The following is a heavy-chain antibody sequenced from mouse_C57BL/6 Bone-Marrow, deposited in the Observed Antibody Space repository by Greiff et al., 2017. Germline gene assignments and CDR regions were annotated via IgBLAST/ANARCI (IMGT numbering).Heavy chain of an antibody. D-gene: IGHD2-4*01. V-gene: IGHV1-81*01. CDR3: AREGIYYDYDGGVRYAMDY. CDR1: GYTFTSYG. Sequence: VKLQESGAELARPGASVKLSCKASGYTFTSYGISWVKQRTGQGLEWIGEIYPRSGNTYYTEKFQGKATLTADKSSSTASMELRSLTSEDSAVYCCAREGIYYDYDGGVRYAMDYWGQGTSVTVSS. CDR2: IYPRSGNT. J-gene: IGHJ4*01.